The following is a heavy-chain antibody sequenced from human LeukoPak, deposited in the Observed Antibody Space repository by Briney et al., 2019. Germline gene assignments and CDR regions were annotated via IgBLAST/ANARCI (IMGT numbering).Heavy chain of an antibody. D-gene: IGHD4-23*01. CDR1: GFTFSSYW. Sequence: GGSLRLSCAAPGFTFSSYWMNWVRQAPGKGLVWVSRIASDGSSTTYADSVKGRFSISRDNAKNTLYLQMNSLRVEDTAVYYCARGRPHGNDYWGQGTLVTVSS. V-gene: IGHV3-74*01. CDR3: ARGRPHGNDY. CDR2: IASDGSST. J-gene: IGHJ4*02.